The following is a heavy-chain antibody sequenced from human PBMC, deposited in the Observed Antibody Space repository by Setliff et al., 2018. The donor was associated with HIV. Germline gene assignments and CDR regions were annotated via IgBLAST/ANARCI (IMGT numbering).Heavy chain of an antibody. CDR1: GYSFTNYW. Sequence: LGESLKISCKGSGYSFTNYWVGWVRQMPGRGLEWMGIIYPIDSDTKYSPSFWGRVTISVDKSTNTAYLHWNSLRSEDTAAYYCAIDVIGGWLRPMPDFWGPGTLVTAPQ. CDR3: AIDVIGGWLRPMPDF. V-gene: IGHV5-51*01. D-gene: IGHD5-12*01. J-gene: IGHJ4*02. CDR2: IYPIDSDT.